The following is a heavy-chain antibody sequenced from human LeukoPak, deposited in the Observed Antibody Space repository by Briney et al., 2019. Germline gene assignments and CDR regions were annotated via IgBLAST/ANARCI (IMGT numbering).Heavy chain of an antibody. CDR2: IDPSDSYT. CDR3: SGSRDVYNWGFHY. D-gene: IGHD5-24*01. J-gene: IGHJ4*02. V-gene: IGHV5-10-1*01. CDR1: GYSFTSYW. Sequence: PGESLQISCKGSGYSFTSYWISWVRQMPGKGLERMGRIDPSDSYTNYSQSFQGHVTISADKSISTAYLQWRSLKAADTAMYYGSGSRDVYNWGFHYWGQGTLVTVSS.